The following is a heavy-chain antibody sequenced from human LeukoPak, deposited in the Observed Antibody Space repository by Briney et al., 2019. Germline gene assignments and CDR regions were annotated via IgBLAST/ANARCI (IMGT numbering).Heavy chain of an antibody. J-gene: IGHJ4*02. CDR3: ATFMVTGTFDY. CDR2: INPNSGGT. V-gene: IGHV1-2*02. D-gene: IGHD2-21*02. CDR1: GYTFTGYY. Sequence: ASVKVSCKASGYTFTGYYMHWVRQAPGQGLEWMGWINPNSGGTNYAQNFQGRVSMTRDTSISTAYMELSTLKSDDTAVYYCATFMVTGTFDYWGQGTLVTVSS.